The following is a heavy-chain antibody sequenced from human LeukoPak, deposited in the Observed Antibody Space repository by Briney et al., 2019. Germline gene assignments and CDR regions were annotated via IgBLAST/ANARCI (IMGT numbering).Heavy chain of an antibody. CDR1: GFTFSSYA. CDR3: ATGTSYGDYFDY. D-gene: IGHD4-17*01. CDR2: ISYDGSNK. Sequence: GGSLRLSCAASGFTFSSYAMHWVRQAPGKGLEWVAVISYDGSNKYYADSVKGRFTISRDNSKNTLYLQMNSLRAEDTAVYYCATGTSYGDYFDYWGQGTLATVSS. V-gene: IGHV3-30-3*01. J-gene: IGHJ4*02.